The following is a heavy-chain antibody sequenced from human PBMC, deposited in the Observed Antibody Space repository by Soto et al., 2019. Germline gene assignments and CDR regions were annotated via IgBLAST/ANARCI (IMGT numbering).Heavy chain of an antibody. V-gene: IGHV5-51*01. D-gene: IGHD6-13*01. CDR1: GYSFTSYW. CDR2: IYPGDSDT. Sequence: GESLKISCKGSGYSFTSYWIGWVRQMPGKGLEWMGIIYPGDSDTRYSPSFQGQVTTSADKSISTAYLQWSSLKASDTAMYYCARALQPNYIAAAGTGDYWGQGTLVTVSS. J-gene: IGHJ4*02. CDR3: ARALQPNYIAAAGTGDY.